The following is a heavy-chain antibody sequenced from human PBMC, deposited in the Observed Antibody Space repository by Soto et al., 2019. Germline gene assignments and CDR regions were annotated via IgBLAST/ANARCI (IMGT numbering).Heavy chain of an antibody. J-gene: IGHJ1*01. Sequence: EVQLVESGGGLVKPGGSLRLSCAASGFTFSSYSMNWVRQAPGKGLEWVSSISSSSSYIYYADSVKGRFTISRDNAKNSLYLQMNSLRAEDTAVYYCARDFLRGSWPNYFQHWGQGTLVTVSS. CDR1: GFTFSSYS. V-gene: IGHV3-21*01. CDR2: ISSSSSYI. D-gene: IGHD6-13*01. CDR3: ARDFLRGSWPNYFQH.